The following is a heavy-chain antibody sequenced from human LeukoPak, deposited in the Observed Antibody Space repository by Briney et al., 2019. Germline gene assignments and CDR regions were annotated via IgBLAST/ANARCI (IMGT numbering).Heavy chain of an antibody. J-gene: IGHJ5*02. Sequence: PSETLSLTCTVSGGSISSYYWSWIRQPPGKGLEWIGYIYYSGSTNYNPSLKSRVTISVDTSKNQFSLKLSSVTAADTAVYYCARWETYYDFWSGYSNWFDPWGQGTLVTVSS. CDR3: ARWETYYDFWSGYSNWFDP. D-gene: IGHD3-3*01. CDR1: GGSISSYY. CDR2: IYYSGST. V-gene: IGHV4-59*12.